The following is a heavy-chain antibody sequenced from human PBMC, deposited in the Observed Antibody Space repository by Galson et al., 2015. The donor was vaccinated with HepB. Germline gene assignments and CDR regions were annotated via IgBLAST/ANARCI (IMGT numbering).Heavy chain of an antibody. J-gene: IGHJ4*02. CDR2: ISSSSSYI. V-gene: IGHV3-21*01. CDR3: ARAYDSSGYHPEH. D-gene: IGHD3-22*01. CDR1: GFTFSSYS. Sequence: SLRLSCAASGFTFSSYSMNWVRQAPGKGLEWVSSISSSSSYIYYADSVKGRFTISRDNAKNSLYLQMNSLRAEDTAVYYCARAYDSSGYHPEHWGQGTLVTVSS.